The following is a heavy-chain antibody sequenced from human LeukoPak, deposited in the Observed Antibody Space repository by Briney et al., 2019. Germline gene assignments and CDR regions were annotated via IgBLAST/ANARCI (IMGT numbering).Heavy chain of an antibody. V-gene: IGHV3-49*04. CDR3: VRVIRGFNANGDY. Sequence: PGGSLRLSCTGSGFNFVDHAMTWVRQAPGKGLERVGFIRSKAYGGTGQYAASVKGRFTISRDDSKSIAYLQMNSLKAEDTAVYYCVRVIRGFNANGDYWGQGTLVTVSS. D-gene: IGHD5-24*01. J-gene: IGHJ4*02. CDR2: IRSKAYGGTG. CDR1: GFNFVDHA.